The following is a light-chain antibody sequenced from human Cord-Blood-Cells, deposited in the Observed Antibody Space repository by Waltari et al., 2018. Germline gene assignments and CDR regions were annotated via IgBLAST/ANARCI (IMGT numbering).Light chain of an antibody. CDR3: QQSYSTPIT. V-gene: IGKV1-39*01. CDR1: QIISSY. Sequence: DIQLTQSPSSLSASVGDRVTTTCRASQIISSYLNWYQQKPGKAPKLLIYASSSLPSGVPSRFSGSGSGTDFTLTISSLQPEDFATYYCQQSYSTPITFGQGTRLEIK. CDR2: ASS. J-gene: IGKJ5*01.